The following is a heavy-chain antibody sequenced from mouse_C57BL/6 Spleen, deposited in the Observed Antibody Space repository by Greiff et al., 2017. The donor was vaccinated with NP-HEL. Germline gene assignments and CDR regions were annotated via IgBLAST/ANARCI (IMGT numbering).Heavy chain of an antibody. V-gene: IGHV1-54*01. Sequence: VKLQESGAELVRPGTSVKVSCKASGYAFTNYLIEWVKQRPGQGLEWIGVINPGSGGTNYNEKFKGKATLTADKSSSTAYMQLSSLTSEDSAVYFCARWDYGYPWFAYWGQGTLVTVSA. CDR1: GYAFTNYL. J-gene: IGHJ3*01. CDR3: ARWDYGYPWFAY. CDR2: INPGSGGT. D-gene: IGHD2-2*01.